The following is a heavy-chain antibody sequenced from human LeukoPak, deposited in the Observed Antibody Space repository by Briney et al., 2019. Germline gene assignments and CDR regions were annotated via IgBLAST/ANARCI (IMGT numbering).Heavy chain of an antibody. D-gene: IGHD4-17*01. CDR3: ARRGDYAGGLGYYGMDV. J-gene: IGHJ6*02. CDR1: GFTLSSYS. Sequence: GGSLRLSCAASGFTLSSYSMSWVRQAPGKGLEWVSYISSSSSTIYHADSVKGRFTISRDNAKNSLYLQMNSLRAEDTAVYYCARRGDYAGGLGYYGMDVWGQGTTVTVSS. CDR2: ISSSSSTI. V-gene: IGHV3-48*01.